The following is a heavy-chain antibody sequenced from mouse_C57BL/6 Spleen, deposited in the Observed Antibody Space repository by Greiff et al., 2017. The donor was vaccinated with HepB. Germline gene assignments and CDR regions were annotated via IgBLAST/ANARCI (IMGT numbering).Heavy chain of an antibody. V-gene: IGHV3-6*01. Sequence: EVQRVESGPGLVKPSPSLSLTCSVTGYSITSGYYWNWIRQFPGNKLEWMGYISYDGSNNYNPSLKNRISITRDTSKNQFFLKLNSVTTEDTATYYCARYYYGRMDYWGQGTSVTVSS. CDR1: GYSITSGYY. CDR2: ISYDGSN. CDR3: ARYYYGRMDY. J-gene: IGHJ4*01. D-gene: IGHD1-1*01.